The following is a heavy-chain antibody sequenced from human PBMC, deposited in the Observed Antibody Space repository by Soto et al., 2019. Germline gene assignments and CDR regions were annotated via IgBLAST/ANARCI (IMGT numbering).Heavy chain of an antibody. CDR2: IYYSGST. V-gene: IGHV4-59*01. J-gene: IGHJ5*02. D-gene: IGHD1-26*01. Sequence: QVQLQESGPGLVKPSETLSLTCTVSGGSISSYYWSWIRQPPGKGLEWIGYIYYSGSTNYNPSLKSRVTISVDTSKNQFSLKLSSVTAADTAVYYCAREGGGAQGGYNCFDPWGQGNLVTVSS. CDR3: AREGGGAQGGYNCFDP. CDR1: GGSISSYY.